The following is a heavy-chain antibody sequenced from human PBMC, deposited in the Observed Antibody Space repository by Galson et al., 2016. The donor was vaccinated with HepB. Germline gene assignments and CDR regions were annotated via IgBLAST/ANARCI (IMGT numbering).Heavy chain of an antibody. J-gene: IGHJ4*02. D-gene: IGHD6-6*01. CDR2: IKQDGSEK. CDR1: GFTFGSYW. V-gene: IGHV3-7*01. Sequence: SLRLSCAASGFTFGSYWMSWVRQAPGKGLEWVANIKQDGSEKYYVDSVKGRFTISRDNAKNSLYLQMNSLRAEDTAVYYCARDHHSSSFYDYWGQGTLSPSPQ. CDR3: ARDHHSSSFYDY.